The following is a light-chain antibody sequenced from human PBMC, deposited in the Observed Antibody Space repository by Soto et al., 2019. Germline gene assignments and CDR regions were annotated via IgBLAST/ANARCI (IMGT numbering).Light chain of an antibody. CDR3: CDYTISKVV. J-gene: IGLJ2*01. Sequence: QSVLTQPASVSGSPGQSITISCTGTSRDVGGYNYVSWYQQHTGKAPKLMIYDVSNRPSGVSYRFSGSKSGNTASLTISGLEDEDEYDYHSCDYTISKVVFGGGTQLTVL. CDR2: DVS. V-gene: IGLV2-14*01. CDR1: SRDVGGYNY.